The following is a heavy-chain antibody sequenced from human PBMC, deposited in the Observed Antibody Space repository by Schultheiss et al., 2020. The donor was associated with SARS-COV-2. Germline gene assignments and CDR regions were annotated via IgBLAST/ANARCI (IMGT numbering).Heavy chain of an antibody. J-gene: IGHJ3*02. CDR2: IYYSGST. Sequence: SETLSLTCTVSGGSISSYYWSWIRQPPGKGLEWIGYIYYSGSTYYNPSLKSRLTMSVDTSKNQFFLKLNSVTAADTAVYYCARDSSGHYFLGVFDIWGRGTMVTVSS. CDR3: ARDSSGHYFLGVFDI. CDR1: GGSISSYY. D-gene: IGHD3-22*01. V-gene: IGHV4-59*06.